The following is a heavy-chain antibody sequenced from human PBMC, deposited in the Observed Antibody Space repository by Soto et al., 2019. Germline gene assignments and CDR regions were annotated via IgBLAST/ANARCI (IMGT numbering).Heavy chain of an antibody. CDR1: GYTFTSYG. CDR2: ISAYNGNT. V-gene: IGHV1-18*01. CDR3: ARDRTRRYCSSTSCYGGLGY. D-gene: IGHD2-2*01. J-gene: IGHJ4*02. Sequence: QVQLVQSGAEVKKPGASVKVSCKASGYTFTSYGISWVRQAPGQGLEWMGWISAYNGNTNYAQKLQGRVTMTTDTSTSTAYMELRSLRSDDPAVYYCARDRTRRYCSSTSCYGGLGYWGQGTLVTVSS.